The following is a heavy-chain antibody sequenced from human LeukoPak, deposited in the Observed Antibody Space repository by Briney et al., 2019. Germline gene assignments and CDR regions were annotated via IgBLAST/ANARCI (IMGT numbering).Heavy chain of an antibody. CDR2: IIPIFGTA. V-gene: IGHV1-69*05. CDR1: GGTFSSYA. CDR3: ASRAYCGGDCYWRGAFDI. J-gene: IGHJ3*02. Sequence: SVKVSCKASGGTFSSYAISWVRQAPGQGLEWMGRIIPIFGTASYAQKFQGRVTITTDESTSTAYMELSSLRSEDTAVYYCASRAYCGGDCYWRGAFDIWGQGTMVTVSS. D-gene: IGHD2-21*02.